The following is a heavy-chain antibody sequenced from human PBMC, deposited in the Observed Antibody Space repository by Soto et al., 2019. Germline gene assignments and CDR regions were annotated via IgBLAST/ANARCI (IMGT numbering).Heavy chain of an antibody. J-gene: IGHJ4*02. CDR3: AGRPNQYFFDY. V-gene: IGHV4-30-4*08. CDR1: GASISSGDYY. Sequence: PSETLSLTCTVSGASISSGDYYWTWIRQPPGTGLEWIGYISSSGSTYYNPSLRSRLTISLDTSGNHFSLTLSSVTAADTALYYCAGRPNQYFFDYWGQGTLVTVSS. CDR2: ISSSGST. D-gene: IGHD1-26*01.